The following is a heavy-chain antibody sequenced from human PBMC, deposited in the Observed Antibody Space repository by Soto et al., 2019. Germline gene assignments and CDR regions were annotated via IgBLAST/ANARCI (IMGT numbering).Heavy chain of an antibody. CDR1: GGSFSGYY. CDR3: ARMRARHAYYYYGMDV. Sequence: PSETLSLTCAVYGGSFSGYYWSWIRQPPGKGLEWIGEINHSGSTNYNPSLKSRVTISVDTSKNQFSLKLSSVTAADTAVYYCARMRARHAYYYYGMDVWGQGITVTVSS. J-gene: IGHJ6*02. V-gene: IGHV4-34*01. CDR2: INHSGST.